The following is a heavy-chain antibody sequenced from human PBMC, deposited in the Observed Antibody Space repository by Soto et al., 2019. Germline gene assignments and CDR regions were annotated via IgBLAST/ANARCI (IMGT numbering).Heavy chain of an antibody. D-gene: IGHD6-13*01. CDR1: GGSFSGYY. CDR2: INHSGST. J-gene: IGHJ5*02. Sequence: NPSETLSLTCAVYGGSFSGYYWSWIRQPPGKGLEWIGEINHSGSTNYNPSLKSRVTISVDTSKNQFSLKLSSVTAADTAVYYCARVSGMAAAVTYNWFDPWGQGTLVTVSS. V-gene: IGHV4-34*01. CDR3: ARVSGMAAAVTYNWFDP.